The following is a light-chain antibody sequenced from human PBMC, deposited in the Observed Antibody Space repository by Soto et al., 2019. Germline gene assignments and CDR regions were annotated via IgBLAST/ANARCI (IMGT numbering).Light chain of an antibody. CDR1: SGHINYA. Sequence: QLVLTQSPSASASLGASVKLTCTLSSGHINYAIAWHQQQPEKGPRYLMKLNSDGSHTKGDGIPDRFSGSSSGAERYLTISSLQSEDEADYYCQTWGTGIWVFGGGTK. J-gene: IGLJ3*02. V-gene: IGLV4-69*01. CDR3: QTWGTGIWV. CDR2: LNSDGSH.